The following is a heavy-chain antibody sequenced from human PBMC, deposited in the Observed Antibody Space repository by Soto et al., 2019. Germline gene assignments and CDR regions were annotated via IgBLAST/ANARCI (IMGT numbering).Heavy chain of an antibody. CDR2: IYYSGST. D-gene: IGHD3-22*01. CDR1: GGSISSGGYY. V-gene: IGHV4-31*03. Sequence: QVQLQESGPGLVKPSQTLSLTCTVSGGSISSGGYYWSWIRQHPGKGLEWIGYIYYSGSTYYNPSLKSRVTISVDTSKNQFSLKLSSVTAADTAVYYCARARASYYYDSSGYDPYYYYGMDVWGQGTTVTVSS. J-gene: IGHJ6*02. CDR3: ARARASYYYDSSGYDPYYYYGMDV.